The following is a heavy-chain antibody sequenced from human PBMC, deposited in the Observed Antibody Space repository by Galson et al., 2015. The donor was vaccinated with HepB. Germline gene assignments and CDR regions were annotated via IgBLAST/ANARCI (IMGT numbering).Heavy chain of an antibody. CDR3: ATDGIRADIVVVVAGFDY. D-gene: IGHD2-15*01. V-gene: IGHV1-24*01. CDR2: FDPEDGET. J-gene: IGHJ4*02. Sequence: SVKVSCKVSGYTLTELSMHWVRQAPGKGLEWMGGFDPEDGETIYAQKFQGRVTMTEDTSTDTAYMELSSLRSEDTAVYYCATDGIRADIVVVVAGFDYWGQGTLVTVSS. CDR1: GYTLTELS.